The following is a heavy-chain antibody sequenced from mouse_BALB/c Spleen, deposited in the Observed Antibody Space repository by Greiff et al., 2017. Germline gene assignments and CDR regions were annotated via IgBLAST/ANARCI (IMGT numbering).Heavy chain of an antibody. CDR3: ARRNYYGSSYGYAMDY. Sequence: EVKLQESGGGLVQPGGSRKLSCAASGFTFSSFGMHWVRQAPEKGLEWVAYISSGSSTIYYADTVKGRFTISRDNPKNTLFLQMTSLRSEDTAMYYCARRNYYGSSYGYAMDYWGQGTSVTVSS. CDR1: GFTFSSFG. D-gene: IGHD1-1*01. V-gene: IGHV5-17*02. CDR2: ISSGSSTI. J-gene: IGHJ4*01.